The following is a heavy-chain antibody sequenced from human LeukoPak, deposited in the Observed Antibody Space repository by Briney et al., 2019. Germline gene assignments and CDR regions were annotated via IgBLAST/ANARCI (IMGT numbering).Heavy chain of an antibody. V-gene: IGHV4-39*07. CDR3: ARVPRSLSSTGWSDY. J-gene: IGHJ4*02. D-gene: IGHD6-19*01. CDR1: GGSISSSSYY. Sequence: PSETLSLTCTVSGGSISSSSYYWGWIRQPPGKGLEWIGSIYYSGSTNYNPSLKSRVTISIDTSKNQFSLRLSSVTAADTAVYYCARVPRSLSSTGWSDYWGQGTLVTVSS. CDR2: IYYSGST.